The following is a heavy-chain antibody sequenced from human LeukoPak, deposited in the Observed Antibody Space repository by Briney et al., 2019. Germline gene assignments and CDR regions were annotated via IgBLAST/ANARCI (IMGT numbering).Heavy chain of an antibody. CDR3: AREGLPDSLDL. D-gene: IGHD2-15*01. V-gene: IGHV3-11*04. Sequence: PGGSLRLSCAASGFTFSDYYMSWVRQAPGKGLEWVSYITNSGTTIYYADSVKGRFTVSRDNAKNSLYLQMNTLRAEDTAVYYCAREGLPDSLDLWGQGTLVTVSS. CDR1: GFTFSDYY. J-gene: IGHJ5*02. CDR2: ITNSGTTI.